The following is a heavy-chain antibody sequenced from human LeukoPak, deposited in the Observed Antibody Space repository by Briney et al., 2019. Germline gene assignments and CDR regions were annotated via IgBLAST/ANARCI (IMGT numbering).Heavy chain of an antibody. J-gene: IGHJ4*02. CDR1: GFTVSSNY. V-gene: IGHV3-66*01. CDR3: ARDPWVGSTSLH. D-gene: IGHD1-26*01. CDR2: LYSDDSA. Sequence: GGSLRLSCIASGFTVSSNYMTWARQPPGKGLEWVSLLYSDDSAYYADSVKGRFTVSRDNSQKALYLQMDSLTTEDTAIYYCARDPWVGSTSLHWGQGIQVTVSS.